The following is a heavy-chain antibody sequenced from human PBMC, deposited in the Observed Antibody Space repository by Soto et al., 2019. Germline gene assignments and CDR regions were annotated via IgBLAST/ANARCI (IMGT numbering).Heavy chain of an antibody. CDR1: GGTFSSYA. CDR2: IIPIFGTA. D-gene: IGHD4-17*01. V-gene: IGHV1-69*12. Sequence: QVQLVQSGAEVKKPGSSVKVSCKASGGTFSSYAISWVRQAPGQGLEWMGGIIPIFGTANYAQKFQGRVTSHADESTSTAYMELSSLRSEDTAVYYCARRGPYGEGEYYFDYWGQGTLVTVSS. J-gene: IGHJ4*02. CDR3: ARRGPYGEGEYYFDY.